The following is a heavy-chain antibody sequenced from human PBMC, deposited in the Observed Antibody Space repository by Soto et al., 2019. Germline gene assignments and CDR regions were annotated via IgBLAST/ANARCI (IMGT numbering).Heavy chain of an antibody. J-gene: IGHJ6*02. Sequence: TSETLSLTCTVSGCSISSSRYYWGWIRQSPGKGLEWIGSIYYTGSTYYNPSLKSRVTISVDTSRNQFSLKPSSVTAADTAVYYCARGQPRGSSGWYALGRTRYGMDVWGQGTTVTVSS. V-gene: IGHV4-39*01. CDR2: IYYTGST. CDR1: GCSISSSRYY. D-gene: IGHD6-19*01. CDR3: ARGQPRGSSGWYALGRTRYGMDV.